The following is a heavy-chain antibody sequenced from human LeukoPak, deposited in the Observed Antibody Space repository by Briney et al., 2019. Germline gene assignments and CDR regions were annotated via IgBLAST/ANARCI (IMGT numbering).Heavy chain of an antibody. CDR2: INQDGSEK. J-gene: IGHJ6*03. V-gene: IGHV3-7*01. Sequence: GGSLRLSCAASGFTFSSYLMSWVRQAPGKGLEWVANINQDGSEKYYVDSVKGRFTISRDNAKNSLYLQMNSLRAEDTAVYYCARGAYYYYYMDVWGKGTTVTVSS. CDR1: GFTFSSYL. CDR3: ARGAYYYYYMDV.